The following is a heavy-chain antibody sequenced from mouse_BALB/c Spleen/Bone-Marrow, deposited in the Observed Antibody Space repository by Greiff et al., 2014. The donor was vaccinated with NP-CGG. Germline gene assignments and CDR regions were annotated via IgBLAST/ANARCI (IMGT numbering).Heavy chain of an antibody. J-gene: IGHJ2*01. V-gene: IGHV14-4*02. CDR3: NAEHGNYHYFDY. CDR2: IDPGNGDT. Sequence: VQLQQSGAELVRSGASVKLSCTASGFNIKDYYMHWVKQRPEQGLEWIGWIDPGNGDTEYAPKFQGKATMTADTSSNTAYLQLSSLTSEYTAVYYCNAEHGNYHYFDYWGQGTTLTVSS. D-gene: IGHD6-1*01. CDR1: GFNIKDYY.